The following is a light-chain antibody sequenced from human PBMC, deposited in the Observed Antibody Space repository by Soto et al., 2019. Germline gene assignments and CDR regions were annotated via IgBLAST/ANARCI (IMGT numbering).Light chain of an antibody. CDR2: EVS. CDR1: SSDVGGYNY. V-gene: IGLV2-14*01. CDR3: SSYTSSSTWV. J-gene: IGLJ3*02. Sequence: QSALTQPASVSGSPGQSITISCTGTSSDVGGYNYVSWYQQHPGKAPKLMIYEVSNRPSGVSNRFSGSKSGNTASLTIFGLQAEDEADCYCSSYTSSSTWVFGGGTQLTVL.